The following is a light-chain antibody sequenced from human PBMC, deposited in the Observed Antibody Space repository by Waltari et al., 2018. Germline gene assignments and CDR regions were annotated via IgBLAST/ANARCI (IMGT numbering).Light chain of an antibody. V-gene: IGLV1-40*01. CDR1: SSNIGAGYD. CDR2: GNS. J-gene: IGLJ2*01. CDR3: QSYDSSLSGSV. Sequence: QSGLTQPPSVSGAPGQRVTISCTGSSSNIGAGYDVHWYQLLPGTAPKLLIYGNSNGPSRGPDRFAGSKSGTSASLAITGLQAEDEADYYCQSYDSSLSGSVFGGRTKLTVL.